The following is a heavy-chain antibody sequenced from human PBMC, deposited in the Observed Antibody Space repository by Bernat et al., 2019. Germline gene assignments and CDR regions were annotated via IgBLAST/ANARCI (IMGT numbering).Heavy chain of an antibody. CDR1: GGSISSYY. V-gene: IGHV4-59*01. CDR3: ARDRRGYCYGSYYYYGMDV. CDR2: IHYSGST. Sequence: QVQLQESGLGLVKPSETLSLTCTVSGGSISSYYWSWIRQPPGKGLEWIGYIHYSGSTNYNPSLKSRVTISVDTSKNQFSLKLSSVTAADTAVYYCARDRRGYCYGSYYYYGMDVWGQGTTVTVSS. J-gene: IGHJ6*02. D-gene: IGHD5-18*01.